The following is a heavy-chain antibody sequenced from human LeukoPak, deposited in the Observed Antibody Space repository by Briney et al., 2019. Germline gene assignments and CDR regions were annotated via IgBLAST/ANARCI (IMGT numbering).Heavy chain of an antibody. D-gene: IGHD6-19*01. J-gene: IGHJ4*02. CDR2: IYYSRST. V-gene: IGHV4-59*12. CDR3: ARSLISVAGTFDS. Sequence: SETLSLTCIVSGGSISSYYWSWIPQPPGKGLEWIGYIYYSRSTNYNPSLKSRVTMSVDTSKNQFSLRLSSVTAADTAVYYCARSLISVAGTFDSWGQGTLVSVS. CDR1: GGSISSYY.